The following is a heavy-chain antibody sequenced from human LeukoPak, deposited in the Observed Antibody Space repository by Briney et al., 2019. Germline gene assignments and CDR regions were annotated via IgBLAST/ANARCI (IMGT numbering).Heavy chain of an antibody. Sequence: PGGSLRLSCAASGFTFSSYAMSWVRQAPGKGLEWVSAISGSGGSTYYADSVKGRFTISRDNSKNTLYLQMNSLRAEDTAVYYCAKVTLNYYDSSGYPLSGEYYFDYWGQGTLVTVSS. J-gene: IGHJ4*02. V-gene: IGHV3-23*01. D-gene: IGHD3-22*01. CDR1: GFTFSSYA. CDR3: AKVTLNYYDSSGYPLSGEYYFDY. CDR2: ISGSGGST.